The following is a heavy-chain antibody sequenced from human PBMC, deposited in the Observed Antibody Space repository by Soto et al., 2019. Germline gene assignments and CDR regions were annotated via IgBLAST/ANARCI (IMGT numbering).Heavy chain of an antibody. CDR2: IKQDGSEK. CDR3: ARGVRVRGVIGYYYGMDV. J-gene: IGHJ6*02. CDR1: GFTFSSYW. D-gene: IGHD3-10*01. Sequence: GGSLRLSCAASGFTFSSYWMSWVRQAPGKGLEWVANIKQDGSEKYYVDSVKGRFTISRDNAKNSLYLQMNSLRSEDTAVYYCARGVRVRGVIGYYYGMDVWGQGTTVTVSS. V-gene: IGHV3-7*03.